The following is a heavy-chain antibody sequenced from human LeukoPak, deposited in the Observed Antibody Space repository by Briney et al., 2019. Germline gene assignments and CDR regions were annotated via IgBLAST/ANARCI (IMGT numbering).Heavy chain of an antibody. D-gene: IGHD1-26*01. V-gene: IGHV3-64*01. Sequence: PGGSLRLSCAASGFTFSSYAMHWVRQAPGKGLEYVSAISSGGSTYYANSVKGRFTISRDNSKNTLYLQMGSLRAEDMAVYYCAREVGAQRYFDYWGQGTLVTVSS. CDR2: ISSGGST. CDR3: AREVGAQRYFDY. CDR1: GFTFSSYA. J-gene: IGHJ4*02.